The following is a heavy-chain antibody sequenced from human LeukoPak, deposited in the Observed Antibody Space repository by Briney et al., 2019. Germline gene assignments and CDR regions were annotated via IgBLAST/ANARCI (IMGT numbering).Heavy chain of an antibody. V-gene: IGHV3-53*01. CDR2: IYSGGNT. Sequence: GGSLRLSCTVSGFTASSNSMSWVRQAPGKGLEWVSFIYSGGNTHYSDSVKGRFTISRDNSKNTLYLQMNSLRAEDTAVYYCARRAGEYSHPYGYWGQGTLVTVSS. J-gene: IGHJ4*02. D-gene: IGHD2/OR15-2a*01. CDR1: GFTASSNS. CDR3: ARRAGEYSHPYGY.